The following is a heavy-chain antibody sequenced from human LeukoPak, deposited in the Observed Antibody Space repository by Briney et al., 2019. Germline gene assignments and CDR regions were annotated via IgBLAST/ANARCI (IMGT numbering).Heavy chain of an antibody. CDR2: ISGNGGST. CDR3: AKDDLIVVVTAIHY. J-gene: IGHJ4*02. V-gene: IGHV3-23*01. D-gene: IGHD2-21*02. CDR1: GFTFSNYA. Sequence: GRSLRLSCAASGFTFSNYAMSWVRQAPGKGLEWVSAISGNGGSTYYSDSVKGRFTISRDNSRNTLYLQVNSLRAEDTAIYYCAKDDLIVVVTAIHYWGQGTLVTVSS.